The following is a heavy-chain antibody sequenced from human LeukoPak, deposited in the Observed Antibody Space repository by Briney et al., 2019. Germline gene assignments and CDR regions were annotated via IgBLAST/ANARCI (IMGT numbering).Heavy chain of an antibody. D-gene: IGHD1-26*01. J-gene: IGHJ4*02. CDR2: ISAYNGHT. CDR1: GYTFADYY. V-gene: IGHV1-18*04. CDR3: ARAPIAGPTRVDF. Sequence: GASVKVSCKASGYTFADYYIHWVRQAPGQGLEWMGWISAYNGHTNYAQKFQGRVTMTTDTSTSTAYMELRSLRSDDTAMYYCARAPIAGPTRVDFWGQGTLVTVSS.